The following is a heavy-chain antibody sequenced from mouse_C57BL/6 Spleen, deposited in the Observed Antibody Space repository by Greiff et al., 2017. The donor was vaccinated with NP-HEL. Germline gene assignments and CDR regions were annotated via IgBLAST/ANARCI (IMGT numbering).Heavy chain of an antibody. CDR1: GYTFTSYW. V-gene: IGHV1-50*01. CDR3: ARAIAQATSFDY. D-gene: IGHD3-2*02. Sequence: VQLQQPGAELVKPGASVKLSCKASGYTFTSYWMQWVKQRPGQGLEWIGEIDPSDSYTNYNQKFKGKATLTVDTSSSTAYMQLSSLTSEDSAVYYCARAIAQATSFDYWGQGTTLTVSS. J-gene: IGHJ2*01. CDR2: IDPSDSYT.